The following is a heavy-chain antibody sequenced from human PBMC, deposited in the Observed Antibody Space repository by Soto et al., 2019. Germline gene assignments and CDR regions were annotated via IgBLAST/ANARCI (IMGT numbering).Heavy chain of an antibody. CDR3: AHTYSSSPDDGFDV. D-gene: IGHD6-6*01. CDR2: IYWDDDK. CDR1: GFSLSTRGVG. V-gene: IGHV2-5*02. Sequence: QITLKESGHTLVKPTQMLTLTCTVSGFSLSTRGVGVGWIRQPPGEALEWLALIYWDDDKRYSPSLRSRLTITKDTSKNQVVLTMTNMEPVDTGTYYCAHTYSSSPDDGFDVWGQGTRVAVSS. J-gene: IGHJ3*01.